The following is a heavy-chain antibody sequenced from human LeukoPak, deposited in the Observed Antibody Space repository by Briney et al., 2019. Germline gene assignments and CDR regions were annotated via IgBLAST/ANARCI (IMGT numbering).Heavy chain of an antibody. V-gene: IGHV5-51*01. J-gene: IGHJ6*03. CDR3: ARLVRDIVVVPAAISSYYYYMDV. CDR1: GYSFTSYW. CDR2: IYPGDSDT. Sequence: GESLKISCKGSGYSFTSYWIGWVRQMPGKGLEWMGIIYPGDSDTGYSPSFQGQVTISADKSISTAYLQWSSLKASDTAMYYCARLVRDIVVVPAAISSYYYYMDVWGKGTTVTVSS. D-gene: IGHD2-2*02.